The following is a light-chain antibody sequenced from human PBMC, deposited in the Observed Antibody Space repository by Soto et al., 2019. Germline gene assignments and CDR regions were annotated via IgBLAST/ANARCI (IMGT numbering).Light chain of an antibody. V-gene: IGLV4-60*02. CDR3: ETWDTNTRV. J-gene: IGLJ3*02. CDR2: VESSGAY. Sequence: QSVLTQSSSASASLGSSVKLTCTLNSGHRSYIIAWHQQQPGKAPRYLMKVESSGAYNKGSGVPDRFSGSSSGADRYLTISNLQFEDEADYYCETWDTNTRVFGGGTKLTVL. CDR1: SGHRSYI.